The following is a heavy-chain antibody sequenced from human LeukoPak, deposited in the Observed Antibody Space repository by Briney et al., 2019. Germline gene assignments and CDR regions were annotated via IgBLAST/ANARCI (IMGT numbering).Heavy chain of an antibody. CDR2: IYNTGST. D-gene: IGHD6-6*01. J-gene: IGHJ5*02. V-gene: IGHV4-38-2*01. Sequence: PSETLSLTCAVSGYSISNTYYWGWIRQPPGKGLEWIGSIYNTGSTHYNPSLKSRVTMSLDTSKNQFSLQLSSVTAADTAVYYCVTNISSSLPPSPSNYFDPWGQGTVVTVSS. CDR3: VTNISSSLPPSPSNYFDP. CDR1: GYSISNTYY.